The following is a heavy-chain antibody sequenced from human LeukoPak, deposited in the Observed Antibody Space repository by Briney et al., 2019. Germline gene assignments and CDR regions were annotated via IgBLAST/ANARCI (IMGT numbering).Heavy chain of an antibody. CDR2: ISASGGNP. CDR3: AKARAGDITAAFNY. D-gene: IGHD6-13*01. V-gene: IGHV3-23*01. J-gene: IGHJ4*02. Sequence: GSLRLSCAASGFIFSNYAMSWVRQAPGKGLEWVSGISASGGNPYYADSVKGRFTISRDNSENTLNLQMNSLRAEDTAVYYCAKARAGDITAAFNYWGQGTLVTVSS. CDR1: GFIFSNYA.